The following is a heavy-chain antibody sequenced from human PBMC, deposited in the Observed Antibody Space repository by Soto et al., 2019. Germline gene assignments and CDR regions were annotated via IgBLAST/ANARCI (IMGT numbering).Heavy chain of an antibody. CDR2: ISETSIAI. D-gene: IGHD1-1*01. CDR3: ATLQLGREEVFDS. V-gene: IGHV3-48*02. CDR1: GFTFKTYS. Sequence: GSLRLSCAASGFTFKTYSMNWVRQAPGKGLEWVSYISETSIAIYYRDSVKGRFTISRDNAKNTLYLQMNSLRDEDTAVYYCATLQLGREEVFDSWGQGTLVT. J-gene: IGHJ4*02.